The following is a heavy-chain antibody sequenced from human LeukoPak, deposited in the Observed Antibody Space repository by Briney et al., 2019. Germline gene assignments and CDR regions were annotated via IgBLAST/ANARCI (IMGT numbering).Heavy chain of an antibody. CDR2: ISAYNGNT. D-gene: IGHD2/OR15-2a*01. Sequence: ASVKVSCKASGYTFTSYGISWVRQAPGQGLEWMGWISAYNGNTNYAQKLQGRVTMTTDTSTSTAYMELRSLRSKDTAVYYCARDPRSEGAYLDYYYGMDVWGQGTTVTVSS. CDR1: GYTFTSYG. J-gene: IGHJ6*02. CDR3: ARDPRSEGAYLDYYYGMDV. V-gene: IGHV1-18*01.